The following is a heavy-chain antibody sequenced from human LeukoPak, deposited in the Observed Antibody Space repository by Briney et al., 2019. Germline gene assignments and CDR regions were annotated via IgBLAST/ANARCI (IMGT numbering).Heavy chain of an antibody. D-gene: IGHD2-21*02. Sequence: GGSLRLSCAAPGFTFSSYSMNWVRQAPGKGLEWVSYISSSSSSIHYADSVQGRFTVSRDNAKNSVYLQMSSLRAEDTAVYYCAPLPTYCGGDCYLDWGQGTLVTVSS. CDR2: ISSSSSSI. V-gene: IGHV3-48*01. CDR1: GFTFSSYS. J-gene: IGHJ4*02. CDR3: APLPTYCGGDCYLD.